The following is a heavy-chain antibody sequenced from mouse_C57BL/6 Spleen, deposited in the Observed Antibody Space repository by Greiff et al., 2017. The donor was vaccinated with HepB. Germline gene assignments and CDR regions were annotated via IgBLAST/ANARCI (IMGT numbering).Heavy chain of an antibody. D-gene: IGHD1-1*01. CDR3: ARHEVDYYGSSSYYFDY. CDR2: FYPGSGSI. CDR1: GYTFTEYT. J-gene: IGHJ2*01. V-gene: IGHV1-62-2*01. Sequence: VKLMESGAELVKPGASVKLSCKASGYTFTEYTIHWVKQRSGQGLEWIGWFYPGSGSIKYNEKFKDKATLTADKSSSTVYMELSRLTSEDSAVYFCARHEVDYYGSSSYYFDYWGQGTTLTVSS.